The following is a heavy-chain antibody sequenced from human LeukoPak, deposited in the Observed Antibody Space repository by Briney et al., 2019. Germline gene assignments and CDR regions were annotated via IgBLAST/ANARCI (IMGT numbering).Heavy chain of an antibody. CDR1: GASVSSGSYY. CDR3: ARQSGDQSSAWYFDA. Sequence: PSETLSLTCNVSGASVSSGSYYWSWIRQPPGKGLEWIGYMYYSGSTNYNPSLKSRVTISVDTSTDQFSLRLSSATAADTAIYYCARQSGDQSSAWYFDAWGQGTLVTVSS. J-gene: IGHJ4*02. V-gene: IGHV4-61*01. CDR2: MYYSGST. D-gene: IGHD6-19*01.